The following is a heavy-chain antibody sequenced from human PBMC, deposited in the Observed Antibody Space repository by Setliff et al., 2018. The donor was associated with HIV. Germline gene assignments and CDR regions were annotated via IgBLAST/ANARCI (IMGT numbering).Heavy chain of an antibody. CDR3: ARGGSGHYYYYYGMDV. D-gene: IGHD2-15*01. V-gene: IGHV1-69*05. CDR2: IIPIFGTA. J-gene: IGHJ6*02. Sequence: WASVKVSCKASGGTFSNYAISWVRQAPGQGLEWMGGIIPIFGTANYAQKFQGRVTITTDESTSTAYMELSSLRSEDTAVYYCARGGSGHYYYYYGMDVWGQGTTGTVSS. CDR1: GGTFSNYA.